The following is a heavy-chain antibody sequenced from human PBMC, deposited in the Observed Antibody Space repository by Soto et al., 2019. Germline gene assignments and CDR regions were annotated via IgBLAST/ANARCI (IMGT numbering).Heavy chain of an antibody. CDR2: IYYSGST. J-gene: IGHJ5*02. D-gene: IGHD4-17*01. Sequence: SETLSLTCTVSGGSISSGGYYWSWIRQHPGKGLEWIGYIYYSGSTYYKQSLKSRVTKSVNTSKKQFSLKLSSVTAADTAVYYCARGGPHTVTYNNWFDPWGQGTLVTSPQ. CDR1: GGSISSGGYY. V-gene: IGHV4-31*03. CDR3: ARGGPHTVTYNNWFDP.